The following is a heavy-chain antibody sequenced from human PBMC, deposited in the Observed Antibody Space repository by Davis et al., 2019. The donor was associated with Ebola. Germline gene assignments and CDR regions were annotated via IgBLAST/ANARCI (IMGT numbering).Heavy chain of an antibody. CDR3: AKDRDSMVQGVINY. CDR1: GGTFSSYG. V-gene: IGHV1-18*01. Sequence: ASVKVSCKASGGTFSSYGISWVRQAPGQGLEWMGWISAYTGNTNYAQKLQGRVTMTTDTSTSTAYMELRSLRSDDTAVYYCAKDRDSMVQGVINYWGQGTLVTVSS. J-gene: IGHJ4*02. CDR2: ISAYTGNT. D-gene: IGHD3-10*01.